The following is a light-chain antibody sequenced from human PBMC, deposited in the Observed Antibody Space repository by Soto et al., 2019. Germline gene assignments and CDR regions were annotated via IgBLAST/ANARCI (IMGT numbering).Light chain of an antibody. J-gene: IGKJ2*01. CDR1: QSIRSW. CDR3: QQYNSYWYT. Sequence: DIQMTQSPSTLSASVGDRVTITCRASQSIRSWLAWYQQKPGKAPKLLIYKASSLESEVPSRFSGSGSGTEFTLTISSLQPDDFATDFCQQYNSYWYTFGQGTKLEIK. V-gene: IGKV1-5*03. CDR2: KAS.